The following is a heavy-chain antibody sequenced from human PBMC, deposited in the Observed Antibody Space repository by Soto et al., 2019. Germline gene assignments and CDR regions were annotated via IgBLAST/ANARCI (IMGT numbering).Heavy chain of an antibody. CDR3: ARRMTWSLWCFDL. J-gene: IGHJ2*01. CDR2: MNPNSGNT. Sequence: VASVKVSCKASGYTFKDYDINWVRRAPGQGLEWMGWMNPNSGNTAYARKFRDRITMTRSVSARTAFMELSSLTPEDTAVYYCARRMTWSLWCFDLWGSGTQVTVSS. V-gene: IGHV1-8*01. D-gene: IGHD3-3*01. CDR1: GYTFKDYD.